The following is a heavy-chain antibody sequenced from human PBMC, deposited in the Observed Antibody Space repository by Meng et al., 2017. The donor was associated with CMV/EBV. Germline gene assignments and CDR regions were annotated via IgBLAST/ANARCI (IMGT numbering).Heavy chain of an antibody. CDR3: ARAQDSSSSGDFDY. CDR2: INPNSGGT. J-gene: IGHJ4*02. CDR1: ESTLTGYY. D-gene: IGHD6-6*01. Sequence: ASESTLTGYYMPWVRQAPGQGREWMGWINPNSGGTNYAQKFKGWVTMTRDTSISTAYMELSRLRSDDTAVYYCARAQDSSSSGDFDYWGQGTLVTVSS. V-gene: IGHV1-2*04.